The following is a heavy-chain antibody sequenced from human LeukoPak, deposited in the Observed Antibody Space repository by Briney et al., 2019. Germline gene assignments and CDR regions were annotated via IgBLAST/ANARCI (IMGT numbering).Heavy chain of an antibody. Sequence: GGSLRLSCAASGFTFSSYWMYWVRHAPGKGLVWVSRINSDGSSTSYADSVKGRFTISRDNVENTLYLQMNSLRAEDTAVYYCTRTKGEDFDLWGRGTLVTVSS. J-gene: IGHJ2*01. CDR3: TRTKGEDFDL. V-gene: IGHV3-74*01. CDR2: INSDGSST. CDR1: GFTFSSYW. D-gene: IGHD3-10*01.